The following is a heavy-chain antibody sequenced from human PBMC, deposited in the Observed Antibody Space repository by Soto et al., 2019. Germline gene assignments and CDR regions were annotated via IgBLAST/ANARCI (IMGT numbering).Heavy chain of an antibody. J-gene: IGHJ6*02. CDR1: GFTFSGYS. D-gene: IGHD2-8*01. CDR2: ISGPSIYI. V-gene: IGHV3-21*01. CDR3: ASGFRNGFNV. Sequence: EVQLVESGGGLVKPGGSLRLSFVASGFTFSGYSINWVRQAPGKGLEWVSYISGPSIYIYYADSVKGRFTISRDNAKSAVYLQMNSLRAEDTAVYYCASGFRNGFNVWGQGTTVSVSS.